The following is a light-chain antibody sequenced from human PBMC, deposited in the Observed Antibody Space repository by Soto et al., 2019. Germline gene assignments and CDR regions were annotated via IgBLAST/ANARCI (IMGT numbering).Light chain of an antibody. Sequence: QSVLTQPPSASGTPGQRVTIPCSGSSSNIGSNTVNWYQQLPGTAPKLLIYSNNQRPSGVPDRFSGSKSGTSDSLAISGLQSEDEADYYCAAWGASLNGWVFGGGTKLTVL. V-gene: IGLV1-44*01. CDR1: SSNIGSNT. CDR3: AAWGASLNGWV. CDR2: SNN. J-gene: IGLJ3*02.